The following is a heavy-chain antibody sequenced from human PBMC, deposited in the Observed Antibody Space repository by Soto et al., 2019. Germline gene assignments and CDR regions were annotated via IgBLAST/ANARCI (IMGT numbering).Heavy chain of an antibody. Sequence: GGSLRLSCAASGFIISDHYVDWVRQAQGKGLEWVARIRDKPRSYSTEYAASVKGRFTISRDESKNSLSLQMNNLNSGDTAVYYCAKCGLNYGAFEYWGRGTLVTVSS. V-gene: IGHV3-72*01. CDR3: AKCGLNYGAFEY. CDR1: GFIISDHY. CDR2: IRDKPRSYST. D-gene: IGHD3-16*01. J-gene: IGHJ4*02.